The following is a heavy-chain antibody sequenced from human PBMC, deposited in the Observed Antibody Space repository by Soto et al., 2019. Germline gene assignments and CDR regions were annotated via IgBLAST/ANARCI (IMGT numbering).Heavy chain of an antibody. D-gene: IGHD2-15*01. CDR1: GGSISSYY. CDR3: AGGYCSGGSCYGTFEGFDY. V-gene: IGHV4-59*08. J-gene: IGHJ4*02. CDR2: IYYSGST. Sequence: PSETLSLTCTVSGGSISSYYWSWIRQPPGKGLEWIGYIYYSGSTNYNPSLKSRVTISVDTSKNQFSLKLSSVTAADTAVYYCAGGYCSGGSCYGTFEGFDYWGQGTLVTVSS.